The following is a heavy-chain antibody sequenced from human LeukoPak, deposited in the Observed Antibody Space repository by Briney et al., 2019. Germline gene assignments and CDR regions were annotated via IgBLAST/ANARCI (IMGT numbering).Heavy chain of an antibody. J-gene: IGHJ4*02. V-gene: IGHV1-3*03. CDR2: INAGNGNT. D-gene: IGHD3-22*01. CDR1: GYTFTSYA. CDR3: ARDRIDHYYDNSDYLGLDY. Sequence: GASVKVSCKASGYTFTSYAMHWVRQAPGQRLEWMGWINAGNGNTKYSQEFQGRVTITRDTSASTAYMELSSLRSEDTAVYYCARDRIDHYYDNSDYLGLDYWGQGTLVTVSS.